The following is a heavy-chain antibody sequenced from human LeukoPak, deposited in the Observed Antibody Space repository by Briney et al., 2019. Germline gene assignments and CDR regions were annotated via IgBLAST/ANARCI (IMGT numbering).Heavy chain of an antibody. CDR3: ASLYCSGGSCYALYFDY. CDR1: GYSISSGYY. V-gene: IGHV4-38-2*01. J-gene: IGHJ4*02. D-gene: IGHD2-15*01. Sequence: SETLSLTCAVSGYSISSGYYWGWIRQPPGKGLEWIGSIYHSGSTYYNPSLKSRVTISVDTSKNQFSLKLSSVTAADTAVYYCASLYCSGGSCYALYFDYWGQGTLVTVPS. CDR2: IYHSGST.